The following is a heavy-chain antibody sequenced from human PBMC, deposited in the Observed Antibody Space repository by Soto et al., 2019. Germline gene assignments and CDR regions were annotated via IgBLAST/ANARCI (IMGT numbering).Heavy chain of an antibody. D-gene: IGHD1-7*01. V-gene: IGHV1-45*02. CDR3: ARSQSHRTTFPGAFDI. CDR1: GYTFTYRY. J-gene: IGHJ3*02. Sequence: ASVKVSCKASGYTFTYRYLHWVRQAPGQALEWMGWITPFNGNTNYAQKFQDRVTITRDRSMSTAYMELSSLRSEDTAMYYCARSQSHRTTFPGAFDIWGQGTMVTVSS. CDR2: ITPFNGNT.